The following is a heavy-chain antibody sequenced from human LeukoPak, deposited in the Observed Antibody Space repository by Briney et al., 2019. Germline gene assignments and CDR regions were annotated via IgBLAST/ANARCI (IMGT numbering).Heavy chain of an antibody. Sequence: GGSLRLSCAASEFTFSAMSWVRQAPGKGLEWVSAISGSGGGAYYADSVKGRFTISRDNSKNTLYLQMNSLRAEDTVVYYCAKTRGISISGVVPLCDYWGQGTLVTVSS. CDR1: EFTFSA. V-gene: IGHV3-23*01. J-gene: IGHJ4*02. CDR3: AKTRGISISGVVPLCDY. D-gene: IGHD3-3*01. CDR2: ISGSGGGA.